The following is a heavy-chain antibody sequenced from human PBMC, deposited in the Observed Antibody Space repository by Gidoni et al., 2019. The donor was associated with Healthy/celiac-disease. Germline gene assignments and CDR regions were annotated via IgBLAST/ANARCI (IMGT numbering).Heavy chain of an antibody. CDR3: APGWGSSSGWYVTKFDY. V-gene: IGHV4-34*01. D-gene: IGHD6-19*01. Sequence: QVQLQQWGAGLLKPSETLSLTCAVYGGSFSGYYWSWIRQPPGKGLEWIGEINHSGSTNYNPSLKSRVTISVDTFKNQFSLKLSSVTAADTAVYYCAPGWGSSSGWYVTKFDYWGQGTLVTVSS. CDR1: GGSFSGYY. J-gene: IGHJ4*02. CDR2: INHSGST.